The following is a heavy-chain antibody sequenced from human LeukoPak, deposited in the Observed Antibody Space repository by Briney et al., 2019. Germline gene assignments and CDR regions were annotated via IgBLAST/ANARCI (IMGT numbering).Heavy chain of an antibody. Sequence: GGSLRLSCAASGFTFSNAWMSWVRQAPGKGLEWVANIKQDGSEKYYVDSVKGRFTISRDNAKNSLYLQMNSLRAEDTALYYCAKATLELEAFDIWGQGTMVTVSS. V-gene: IGHV3-7*03. J-gene: IGHJ3*02. CDR2: IKQDGSEK. CDR3: AKATLELEAFDI. D-gene: IGHD1-7*01. CDR1: GFTFSNAW.